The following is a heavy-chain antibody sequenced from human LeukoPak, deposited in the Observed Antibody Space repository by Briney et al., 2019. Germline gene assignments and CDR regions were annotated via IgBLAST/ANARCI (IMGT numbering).Heavy chain of an antibody. V-gene: IGHV4-4*07. CDR2: MYHSGTT. CDR1: GGSMNTYY. J-gene: IGHJ4*02. CDR3: AREREHGYSYGFVLDS. D-gene: IGHD5-18*01. Sequence: SPTLSLTCTVSGGSMNTYYWTSLRQPAGKGLEWLGRMYHSGTTNYNSPLYNPSLSSRVTMSVDGAKNQFSLRLKSVTTADTAIYFCAREREHGYSYGFVLDSWGQGSLVTVSS.